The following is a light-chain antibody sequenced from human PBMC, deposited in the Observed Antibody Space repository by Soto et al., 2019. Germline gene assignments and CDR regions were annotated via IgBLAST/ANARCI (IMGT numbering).Light chain of an antibody. J-gene: IGLJ1*01. V-gene: IGLV2-14*01. CDR1: SSDVGSYNY. CDR3: SSYISSSTLYV. Sequence: QSALTQPASVSGSPGQSITISCTGTSSDVGSYNYVSWYQQHPGKAPKLMIYDVSNRPSGVSNRFSGSKSGNTASLTISGLQAEDEADYYCSSYISSSTLYVFGTGTKLTVL. CDR2: DVS.